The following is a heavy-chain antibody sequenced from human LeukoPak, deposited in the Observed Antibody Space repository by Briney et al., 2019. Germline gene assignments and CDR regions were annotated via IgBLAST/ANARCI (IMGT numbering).Heavy chain of an antibody. J-gene: IGHJ4*02. CDR2: VSLSGLT. V-gene: IGHV4-4*02. CDR3: SRENGAFSPFGY. D-gene: IGHD2-8*01. Sequence: SETLSLTCGVFGGSITSTNWWSWVRRPPGQGLEWIGEVSLSGLTNYNPSLSSRVIMALDTSKNHLSLHLTSVTAADTAVYYCSRENGAFSPFGYWGQGYLVTVLS. CDR1: GGSITSTNW.